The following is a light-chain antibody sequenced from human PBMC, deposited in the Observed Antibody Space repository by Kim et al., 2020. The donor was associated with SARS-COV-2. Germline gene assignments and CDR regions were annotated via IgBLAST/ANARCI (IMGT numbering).Light chain of an antibody. J-gene: IGLJ2*01. CDR3: QAWDTTVV. CDR1: QLGDKY. V-gene: IGLV3-1*01. Sequence: SYELTQPPSASVSPGQTASITCSGDQLGDKYVCWYQQRPGQSPVLVIYQDKNRPSGIPERFSGSNSGNTATLTISGTQAMDEADYYCQAWDTTVVFGGGT. CDR2: QDK.